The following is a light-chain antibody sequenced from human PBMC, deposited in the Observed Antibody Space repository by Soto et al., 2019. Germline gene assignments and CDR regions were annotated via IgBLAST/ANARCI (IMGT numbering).Light chain of an antibody. J-gene: IGKJ1*01. Sequence: DIHMTQSPSTLPSSLGDRVTITCRASQSISSWLAWYQQKPGKAPKLLIYDASSLESGVPSRFSGSGSGTEFTLTISSLQPDDFATYYCQQYNSYWTFGQGTKVDIK. CDR2: DAS. V-gene: IGKV1-5*01. CDR3: QQYNSYWT. CDR1: QSISSW.